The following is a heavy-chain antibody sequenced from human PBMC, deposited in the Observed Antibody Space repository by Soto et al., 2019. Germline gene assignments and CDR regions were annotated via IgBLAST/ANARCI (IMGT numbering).Heavy chain of an antibody. D-gene: IGHD2-2*02. CDR3: ARALTVLVPAAIWSSYYYGMDV. J-gene: IGHJ6*02. CDR2: INHSGST. CDR1: GGSFSGYY. Sequence: PSETLSLTCAVYGGSFSGYYWSWIRQPPGKGLEWIGEINHSGSTNYNPSLKSRVTISVDTSKNQFSLKLSSVTAADTAVYYCARALTVLVPAAIWSSYYYGMDVWGQGTTVTVSS. V-gene: IGHV4-34*01.